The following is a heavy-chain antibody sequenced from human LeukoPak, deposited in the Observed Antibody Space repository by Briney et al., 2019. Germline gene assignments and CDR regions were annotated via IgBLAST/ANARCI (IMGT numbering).Heavy chain of an antibody. Sequence: SETLSLTCAVYGGSFSGYYWSWIRQHPGKGLEWIGYIYYSGSTYYNPSLKSRVTISVDTSKNQFSLKLSSVTAADTAVYYCARDGSGYYGYFDYWGQGTLVTVSS. D-gene: IGHD3-3*01. J-gene: IGHJ4*02. V-gene: IGHV4-31*11. CDR1: GGSFSGYY. CDR3: ARDGSGYYGYFDY. CDR2: IYYSGST.